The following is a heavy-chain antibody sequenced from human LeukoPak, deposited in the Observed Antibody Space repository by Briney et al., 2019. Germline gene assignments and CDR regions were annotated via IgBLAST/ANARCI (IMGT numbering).Heavy chain of an antibody. D-gene: IGHD5-18*01. V-gene: IGHV4-31*03. CDR3: ARYSYGLYYFDY. CDR2: IYYSGST. J-gene: IGHJ4*02. CDR1: GGSISSGGYY. Sequence: PSETLSLTCTVSGGSISSGGYYWSWIRQHPGKGLEWIGYIYYSGSTYYNPSLKSRVTISVDTSKNQFSLKLSSVTAADTAVYYCARYSYGLYYFDYWDQGTLVTVSS.